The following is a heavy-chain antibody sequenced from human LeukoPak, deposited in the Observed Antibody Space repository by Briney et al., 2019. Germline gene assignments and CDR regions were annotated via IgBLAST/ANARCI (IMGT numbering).Heavy chain of an antibody. CDR3: ARGRRSGWYPYYFDY. V-gene: IGHV4-34*01. J-gene: IGHJ4*02. CDR2: INHSGST. Sequence: SETLSLTCAVYGGSFSGYYWSWIRQPPGKGLEWIGEINHSGSTNYNPSLKSRVTISVDTSKNQFSLKLSSVTAADTAVYYCARGRRSGWYPYYFDYWGQGTLVTVS. CDR1: GGSFSGYY. D-gene: IGHD6-19*01.